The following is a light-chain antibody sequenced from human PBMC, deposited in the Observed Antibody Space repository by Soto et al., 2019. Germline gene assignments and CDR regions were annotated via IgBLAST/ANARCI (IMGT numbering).Light chain of an antibody. CDR2: DVT. Sequence: QSALTQPASVSGSPGQSITISCTGSSIDVGGYNYVSWYQQHPGKAPKLMICDVTNRPSGVSNRFSGSKSGNTASLTISGLQTEDEADYYCSSFASSIPLVFGGGTKLTVL. CDR3: SSFASSIPLV. V-gene: IGLV2-14*03. J-gene: IGLJ2*01. CDR1: SIDVGGYNY.